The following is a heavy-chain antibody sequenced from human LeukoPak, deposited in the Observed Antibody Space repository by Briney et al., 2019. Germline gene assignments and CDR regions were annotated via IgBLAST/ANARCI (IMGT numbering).Heavy chain of an antibody. CDR1: GFTFSSYG. D-gene: IGHD1-26*01. J-gene: IGHJ5*02. CDR3: AKDGTQGGWAFDP. V-gene: IGHV3-30*02. CDR2: IRYDGSNK. Sequence: GGSLRLSCAASGFTFSSYGMHWVRQAPGKGLEWVSFIRYDGSNKYYADSVKGRFTISRDNSKNTLYLQMNSLRAEDTAVYYCAKDGTQGGWAFDPWGQGTLVTVSS.